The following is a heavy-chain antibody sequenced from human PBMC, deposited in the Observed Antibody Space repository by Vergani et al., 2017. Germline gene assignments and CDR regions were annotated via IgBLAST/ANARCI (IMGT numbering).Heavy chain of an antibody. CDR3: ARDFGQWPHGPFGLFDY. CDR2: IYYSGST. Sequence: QVQLQESGPGLVKPSQTLSLTCTVSGGSISSGGYYWSWIRQHPGKGLEWIGYIYYSGSTYYNPSLKSRVTISVDTSKNQFSLKLSSVTAADTAVYYCARDFGQWPHGPFGLFDYWGQGTLVTVSS. V-gene: IGHV4-31*03. CDR1: GGSISSGGYY. J-gene: IGHJ4*02. D-gene: IGHD3/OR15-3a*01.